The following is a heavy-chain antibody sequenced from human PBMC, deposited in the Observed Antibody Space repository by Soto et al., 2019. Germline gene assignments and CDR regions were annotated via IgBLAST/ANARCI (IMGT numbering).Heavy chain of an antibody. CDR3: AHSGGSYHPSYFDC. J-gene: IGHJ4*02. CDR2: IYWDDDK. CDR1: GFSLSTSGAI. V-gene: IGHV2-5*02. Sequence: SGPTLVNPTQTLTLTCTFSGFSLSTSGAIVGWIRQPPGKALEWLALIYWDDDKRYSPSLKSRLTITKDTSKNQAVLTMTNMDPVDTATYYCAHSGGSYHPSYFDCWGQGTLVTVSS. D-gene: IGHD1-26*01.